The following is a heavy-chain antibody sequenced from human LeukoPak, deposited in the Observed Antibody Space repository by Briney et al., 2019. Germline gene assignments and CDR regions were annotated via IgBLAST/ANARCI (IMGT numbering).Heavy chain of an antibody. V-gene: IGHV3-21*01. Sequence: GGSLRLSCAASGFTFSSYSMNWVRQAPGKGLEWVSSISSSSSYIYYVDSVKGRLTISRDNAKNSLFLQMNSLRAEDTAVYYCARDSDFDSSGYYPYYYYYYKMDVWGQGTTVTVSS. CDR3: ARDSDFDSSGYYPYYYYYYKMDV. J-gene: IGHJ6*02. CDR1: GFTFSSYS. CDR2: ISSSSSYI. D-gene: IGHD3-22*01.